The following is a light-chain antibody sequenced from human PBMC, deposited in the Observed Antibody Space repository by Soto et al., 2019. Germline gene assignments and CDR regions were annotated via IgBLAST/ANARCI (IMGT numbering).Light chain of an antibody. CDR2: EVT. CDR1: SSDVGSYNR. Sequence: QSALTQPPSVSGYPGQSVTISCTGNSSDVGSYNRVSWYQQPPGTAPKLMIYEVTNRPSGVPDRFSGSKSANTASLTISGLQAEDEADYYCTSYTSSNTWVFGTGTKLTVL. J-gene: IGLJ1*01. V-gene: IGLV2-18*02. CDR3: TSYTSSNTWV.